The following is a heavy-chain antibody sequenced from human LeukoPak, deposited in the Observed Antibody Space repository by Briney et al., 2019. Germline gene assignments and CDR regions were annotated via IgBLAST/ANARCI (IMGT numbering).Heavy chain of an antibody. CDR1: GASVSSGGYS. CDR3: ADRSGYEAFDI. Sequence: SETLSLTCAVSGASVSSGGYSWSWIRQPPGKGLEWIGYIYQSGSTYYNPSLESRVTISVDKFKNQFSLKLTSVTAADAAVYYCADRSGYEAFDIWGQGTMVTVSS. J-gene: IGHJ3*02. CDR2: IYQSGST. D-gene: IGHD3-10*01. V-gene: IGHV4-30-2*01.